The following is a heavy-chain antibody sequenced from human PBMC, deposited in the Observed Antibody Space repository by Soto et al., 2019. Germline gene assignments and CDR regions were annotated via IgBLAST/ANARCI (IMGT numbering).Heavy chain of an antibody. J-gene: IGHJ4*02. Sequence: QVQLQQWGAGLLKPSETLSLTCAVYGGSFSGYYWSWIRQPPGKGLEWIGEINHSGSTNYNPSLKSRVTISVDTSKNQFSLKLSSVTAVDTAVYYCARGLAYSGYDEIDYWGQGTLVTVSS. CDR1: GGSFSGYY. CDR3: ARGLAYSGYDEIDY. D-gene: IGHD5-12*01. CDR2: INHSGST. V-gene: IGHV4-34*01.